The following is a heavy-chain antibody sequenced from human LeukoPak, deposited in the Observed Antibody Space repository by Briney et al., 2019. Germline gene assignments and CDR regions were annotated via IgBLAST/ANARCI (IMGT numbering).Heavy chain of an antibody. J-gene: IGHJ4*02. CDR2: IAHDGTT. CDR1: GGSIHITNY. Sequence: PPGTLSLTCGVSGGSIHITNYWSWVRQAPGKGLEWIGEIAHDGTTDYNPSLRSRVAMSFDRANNHFSLSLTSVTAADTAVYYCTREDRPYCPFAYWGRGVLVTVSS. V-gene: IGHV4-4*03. CDR3: TREDRPYCPFAY. D-gene: IGHD1-26*01.